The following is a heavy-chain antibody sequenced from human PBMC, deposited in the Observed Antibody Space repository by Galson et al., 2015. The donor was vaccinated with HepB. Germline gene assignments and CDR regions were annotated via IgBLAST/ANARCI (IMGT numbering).Heavy chain of an antibody. CDR3: AKVRAWELLPGSIDY. J-gene: IGHJ4*02. D-gene: IGHD1-26*01. V-gene: IGHV3-30*18. CDR2: ISHDGTVK. Sequence: SLRLSCAASGFTYRHHGMHWVRQAPGKGLEWVAVISHDGTVKYYADSVKGRFTISRDNSKNTLYLQMNSLRVEDAGVYYCAKVRAWELLPGSIDYWGQGTLVTVSS. CDR1: GFTYRHHG.